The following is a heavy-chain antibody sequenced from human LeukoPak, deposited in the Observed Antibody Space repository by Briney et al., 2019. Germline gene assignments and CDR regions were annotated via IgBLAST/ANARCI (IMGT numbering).Heavy chain of an antibody. D-gene: IGHD2-15*01. CDR3: AKNCGGGSCYGTFDY. Sequence: GGSLRLSCAASGFTFSSSGMLWVRQAPGEGLEWVAFTRSDGSDRYYANSVKGRFTISRDNSKNTLYLQMNSLRPEDTALYYCAKNCGGGSCYGTFDYWGQGTLVTVSS. CDR1: GFTFSSSG. V-gene: IGHV3-30*02. J-gene: IGHJ4*02. CDR2: TRSDGSDR.